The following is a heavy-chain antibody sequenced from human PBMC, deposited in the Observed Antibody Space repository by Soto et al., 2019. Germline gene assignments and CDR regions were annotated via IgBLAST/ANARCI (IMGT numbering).Heavy chain of an antibody. Sequence: ASVKVSCKASGYTFSTYGITWVRQAPGQGLEWMGWISAYNGNTNYAQKFQGRVTMSTDTSTSTAYMELRSLRSDDTAVYYCARDTSSSGWYTWFDPWSQGTLVTVSP. CDR2: ISAYNGNT. D-gene: IGHD6-19*01. CDR1: GYTFSTYG. V-gene: IGHV1-18*01. J-gene: IGHJ5*02. CDR3: ARDTSSSGWYTWFDP.